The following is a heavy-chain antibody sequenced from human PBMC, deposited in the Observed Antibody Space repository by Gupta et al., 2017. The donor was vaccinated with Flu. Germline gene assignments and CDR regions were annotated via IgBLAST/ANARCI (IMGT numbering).Heavy chain of an antibody. CDR1: GFTFGSYA. CDR2: ISYDGNIK. J-gene: IGHJ5*02. Sequence: QEQLVESGGDVVQPGRSLRLSCAASGFTFGSYAMHWVGQAPGKGLEWVAVISYDGNIKNYADSVKGRFTISRDNSRNNLFLQMNSLRPDDTAVYYCGRTSWFDLWGQGTLVTVSS. V-gene: IGHV3-30-3*01. CDR3: GRTSWFDL.